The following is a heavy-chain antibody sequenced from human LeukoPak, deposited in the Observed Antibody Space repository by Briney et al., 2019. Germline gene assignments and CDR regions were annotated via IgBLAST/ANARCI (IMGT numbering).Heavy chain of an antibody. CDR2: IYYSGST. Sequence: SETLSLTCTVPGGSISSYYWSWIRQPPGKGLEWIGYIYYSGSTNYNPSLKSRVTISVDTPKNQFSLKLSSVTAADTAVYYCARDIYDYVWGSYPLWGQGTLVTVSS. V-gene: IGHV4-59*01. J-gene: IGHJ4*02. CDR1: GGSISSYY. CDR3: ARDIYDYVWGSYPL. D-gene: IGHD3-16*02.